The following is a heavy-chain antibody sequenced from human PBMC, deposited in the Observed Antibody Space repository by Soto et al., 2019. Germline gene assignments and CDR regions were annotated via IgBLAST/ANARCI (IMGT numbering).Heavy chain of an antibody. CDR1: GGTFSSYA. Sequence: VASVKVSCKASGGTFSSYAVSWVRQAPGQGPEWMGGIIPIFGTANYAQKFQGRVTITADKSTSTAYMELSSLRSEDTAVYYCAREVVATYYYYGMDVWGQGTTVTVSS. CDR3: AREVVATYYYYGMDV. J-gene: IGHJ6*02. D-gene: IGHD2-15*01. CDR2: IIPIFGTA. V-gene: IGHV1-69*06.